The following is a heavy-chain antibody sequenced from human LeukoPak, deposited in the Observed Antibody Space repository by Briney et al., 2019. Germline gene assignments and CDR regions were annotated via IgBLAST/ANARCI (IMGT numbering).Heavy chain of an antibody. D-gene: IGHD6-13*01. J-gene: IGHJ4*02. V-gene: IGHV5-51*01. CDR2: IYPGDSDT. CDR3: ARLVGIAAGQYYFDY. CDR1: GYSFTSYW. Sequence: GESLKISCKGSGYSFTSYWIGWVRQMPGKGLEWMGIIYPGDSDTRYSPSFQGQVTISADKSISTAYLQWSSLKASDTAMYYCARLVGIAAGQYYFDYWGQGTLVTVSS.